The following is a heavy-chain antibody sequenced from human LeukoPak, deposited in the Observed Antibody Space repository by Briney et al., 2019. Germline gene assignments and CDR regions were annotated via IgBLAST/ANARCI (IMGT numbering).Heavy chain of an antibody. D-gene: IGHD6-19*01. CDR3: AKGARQWLVPLYEDYFDY. CDR2: ISYDASIK. CDR1: GFTFTSYA. J-gene: IGHJ4*02. Sequence: GGSLRLSCAASGFTFTSYAMHWVRQAPGKGLEWVAVISYDASIKFYADSVKGRFTISRDNSKNTLFLQMNSLKAEDTAVYYCAKGARQWLVPLYEDYFDYWGQGTLVTVSS. V-gene: IGHV3-30-3*01.